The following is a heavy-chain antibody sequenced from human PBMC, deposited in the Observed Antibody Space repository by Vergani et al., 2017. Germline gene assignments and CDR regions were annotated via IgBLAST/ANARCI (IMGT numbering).Heavy chain of an antibody. CDR2: IIPIFGTA. V-gene: IGHV1-69*01. CDR3: ARMRLGDDIVVVPAAIDYYYYYXMDV. J-gene: IGHJ6*03. D-gene: IGHD2-2*02. Sequence: QVQLVQSGAEVKKPGSSVKVSCKASGGTFSSYAISWVRQAPGQGLEWMGGIIPIFGTANYAQKFQGRVTIPADESTSTAYMERGSLRSEDTAVYYCARMRLGDDIVVVPAAIDYYYYYXMDVWGRGTTVTVSS. CDR1: GGTFSSYA.